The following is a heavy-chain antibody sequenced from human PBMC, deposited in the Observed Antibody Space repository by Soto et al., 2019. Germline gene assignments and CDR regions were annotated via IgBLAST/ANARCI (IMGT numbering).Heavy chain of an antibody. CDR2: IYYSGST. J-gene: IGHJ4*02. Sequence: NPSETLSLTCTVSGGSISSYYWSWIRQPPGKGLEWIGYIYYSGSTNYNPSLKSRVTISVDTSKNQFSLKLSSVTAADTAVYYCARLNYYDSSGLGDYWGQGTLVTVSS. D-gene: IGHD3-22*01. V-gene: IGHV4-59*01. CDR3: ARLNYYDSSGLGDY. CDR1: GGSISSYY.